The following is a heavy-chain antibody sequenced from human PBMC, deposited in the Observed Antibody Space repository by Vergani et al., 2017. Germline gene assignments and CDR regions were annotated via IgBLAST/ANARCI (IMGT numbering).Heavy chain of an antibody. CDR1: GFTVSSNY. CDR3: ARSTPLAAAGSRRAYGMDV. CDR2: IYSGGST. D-gene: IGHD6-13*01. V-gene: IGHV3-66*02. J-gene: IGHJ6*02. Sequence: EVQLMESGGGLVQPGGSLRLSCAASGFTVSSNYMSWVRQAPGKGLEWVSVIYSGGSTYYADSVKGRFTISRDNSKNTLYLQMNSLRVEDTAVYYCARSTPLAAAGSRRAYGMDVWGQGTTVTVSS.